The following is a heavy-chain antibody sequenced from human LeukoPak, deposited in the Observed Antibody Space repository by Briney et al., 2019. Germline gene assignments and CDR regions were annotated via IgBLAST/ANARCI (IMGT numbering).Heavy chain of an antibody. CDR2: IKQDGSEK. CDR3: AKDQAAPVDYFDY. D-gene: IGHD6-13*01. J-gene: IGHJ4*02. Sequence: GGSLRLSCAASGFTFSSYWMSWVRQAPGKGLEWVANIKQDGSEKYYVDSVKGRFTISRDNSKNTLYLQTNSLRAEDTAVYYCAKDQAAPVDYFDYWGQGTLVTVSS. CDR1: GFTFSSYW. V-gene: IGHV3-7*03.